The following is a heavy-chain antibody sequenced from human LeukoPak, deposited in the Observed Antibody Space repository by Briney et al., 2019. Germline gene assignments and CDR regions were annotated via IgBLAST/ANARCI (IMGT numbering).Heavy chain of an antibody. V-gene: IGHV3-23*01. CDR2: FIGGESST. CDR1: GFXLTSHS. J-gene: IGHJ4*02. CDR3: AKEFFSTGWNIDY. D-gene: IGHD6-19*01. Sequence: GGSLRLSCVASGFXLTSHSISWVRQAPGKGLEWVSGFIGGESSTNYADSVKGRFTISTDKSKNTLYLQMNSLRAEDTALYYCAKEFFSTGWNIDYWGQGTLVTVSS.